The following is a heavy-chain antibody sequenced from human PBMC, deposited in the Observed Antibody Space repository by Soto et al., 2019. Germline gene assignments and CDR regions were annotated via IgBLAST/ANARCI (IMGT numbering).Heavy chain of an antibody. J-gene: IGHJ4*02. CDR2: ISYDGSNK. CDR1: GFTFSSYA. Sequence: QVQLVESGGGVVQPGRSLRLSCAASGFTFSSYAMHWVRQAPGKGLEWVAVISYDGSNKYYADSVKGRFTISRDNSKNTLYLQMNSLRVEDTAVYYCARVWDYGEEEGVFDYWGQGTLVTVSS. V-gene: IGHV3-30-3*01. CDR3: ARVWDYGEEEGVFDY. D-gene: IGHD4-17*01.